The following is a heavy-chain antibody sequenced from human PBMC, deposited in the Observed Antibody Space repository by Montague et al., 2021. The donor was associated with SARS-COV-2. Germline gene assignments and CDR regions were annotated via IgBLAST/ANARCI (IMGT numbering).Heavy chain of an antibody. Sequence: SETLSLTCTVSGGSISSSSYYWGWIRQPPGKGLEWIGCIYYSGSTYYNPSLKSRVTISVDTSKNQFSLKLSSVTAADTAVYYCARHGKARIAMIAVVIGYFDYWGQGTLVTVSS. CDR2: IYYSGST. V-gene: IGHV4-39*01. J-gene: IGHJ4*02. D-gene: IGHD3-22*01. CDR3: ARHGKARIAMIAVVIGYFDY. CDR1: GGSISSSSYY.